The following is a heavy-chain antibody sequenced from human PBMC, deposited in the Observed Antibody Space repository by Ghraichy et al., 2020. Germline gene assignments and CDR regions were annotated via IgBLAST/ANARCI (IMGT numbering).Heavy chain of an antibody. CDR2: ISSSRISI. V-gene: IGHV3-48*02. CDR3: ARGLPNPYYFDY. J-gene: IGHJ4*02. Sequence: SYISSSRISIYYADSVKGRFTISRDNAKNSLYLQMNSLRDEDTAVYYCARGLPNPYYFDYWGQCTLV.